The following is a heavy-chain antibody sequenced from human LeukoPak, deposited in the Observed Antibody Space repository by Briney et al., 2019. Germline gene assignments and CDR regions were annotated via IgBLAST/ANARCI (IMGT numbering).Heavy chain of an antibody. V-gene: IGHV3-15*01. CDR1: GATFWGWW. J-gene: IGHJ4*02. CDR3: TAVYGYALEY. D-gene: IGHD5-18*01. Sequence: GGSLRLSCTVSGATFWGWWMIGMRQAPGKGLEWVGRIKSKTDGETPAYAAPVEGRFTISRDDSKNTLYLQMDSLKTEDTAIYYCTAVYGYALEYWGQGTLVTVSS. CDR2: IKSKTDGETP.